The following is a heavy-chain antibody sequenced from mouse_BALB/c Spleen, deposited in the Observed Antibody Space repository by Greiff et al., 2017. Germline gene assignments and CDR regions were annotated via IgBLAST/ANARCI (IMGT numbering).Heavy chain of an antibody. V-gene: IGHV5-6-4*01. Sequence: EVQRVESGGGLVKPGGSLKLSCAASGFTFSSYTMSWVRQTPEKRLEWVATISSGGSYTYYPDSVKGRFTISRDNAKNTLYLQMSSLKSEDTAMYYCTREGGNPGWFADWGQGTLVTVSA. CDR2: ISSGGSYT. D-gene: IGHD2-1*01. CDR1: GFTFSSYT. CDR3: TREGGNPGWFAD. J-gene: IGHJ3*01.